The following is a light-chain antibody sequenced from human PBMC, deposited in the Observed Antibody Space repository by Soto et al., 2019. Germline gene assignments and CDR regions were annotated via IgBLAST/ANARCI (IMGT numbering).Light chain of an antibody. CDR2: EVS. CDR3: GSYTSSRTVV. Sequence: QSALTQPASVSGSPGQSITLSCTGTSSDVGGYNFVSWYQQHPGKAPKLIIYEVSNRPSGVSNRFSGSKSGNTASLTISGPQAEAEADYYCGSYTSSRTVVFGGGTKLTVL. CDR1: SSDVGGYNF. J-gene: IGLJ2*01. V-gene: IGLV2-14*01.